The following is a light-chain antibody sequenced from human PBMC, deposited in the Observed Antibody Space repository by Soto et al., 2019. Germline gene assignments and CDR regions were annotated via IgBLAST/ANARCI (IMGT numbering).Light chain of an antibody. Sequence: EIVMTQSPATLSVSPGQRATLSCRTRETVSEDQLAWYQQKPGQAPRLVIFAVSIRAPGIPDRFSGSGSGTDFTLTINRLEREDFAVYYCQQYGSSRWTFGQGTKVDNK. CDR3: QQYGSSRWT. J-gene: IGKJ1*01. V-gene: IGKV3-20*01. CDR1: ETVSEDQ. CDR2: AVS.